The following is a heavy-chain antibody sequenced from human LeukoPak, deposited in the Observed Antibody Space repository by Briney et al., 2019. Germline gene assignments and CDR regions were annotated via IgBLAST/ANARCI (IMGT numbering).Heavy chain of an antibody. J-gene: IGHJ6*02. Sequence: VRQAPGKGLEWVAVISYDGSNKYYADSVKGRFTISRDNSKNTLYLQMNSLRAEDTAVYYCAKDSDGDFWSGSNHYYYYGMDVWGQGTTVTVSS. V-gene: IGHV3-30*18. D-gene: IGHD3-3*01. CDR2: ISYDGSNK. CDR3: AKDSDGDFWSGSNHYYYYGMDV.